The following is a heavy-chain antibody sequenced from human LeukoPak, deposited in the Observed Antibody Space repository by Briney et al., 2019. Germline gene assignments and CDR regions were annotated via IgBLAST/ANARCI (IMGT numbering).Heavy chain of an antibody. CDR1: GFTFSSYS. CDR3: ARVGGSRAFDI. J-gene: IGHJ3*02. D-gene: IGHD5-12*01. Sequence: GGSLRLSCAASGFTFSSYSMNWVRQAPGKGLEWVSSISSSSSSIYYADSVKGRFTISRDNAKNSLYLQMNSLRAEDTAVYYCARVGGSRAFDIWGQGTMVTVSS. CDR2: ISSSSSSI. V-gene: IGHV3-21*01.